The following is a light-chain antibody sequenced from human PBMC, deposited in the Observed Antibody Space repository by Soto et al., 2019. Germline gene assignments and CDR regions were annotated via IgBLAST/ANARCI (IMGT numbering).Light chain of an antibody. Sequence: EIVLTQSPGTQSLFPGERATLSWRARQIFKSKYLAWYQQKPGQASRLLIYGASSRASGIPDRFSGSASGTDFTLTINRLEPDDSAVYYCQQYRTLWTFGQGTRVEIK. V-gene: IGKV3-20*01. CDR3: QQYRTLWT. CDR2: GAS. J-gene: IGKJ1*01. CDR1: QIFKSKY.